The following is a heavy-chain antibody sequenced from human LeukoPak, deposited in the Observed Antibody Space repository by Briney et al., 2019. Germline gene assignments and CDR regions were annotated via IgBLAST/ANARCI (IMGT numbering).Heavy chain of an antibody. V-gene: IGHV7-4-1*02. J-gene: IGHJ5*01. D-gene: IGHD6-19*01. CDR3: ARDPYAPPSSDLQRFDS. Sequence: ASVKVSCKAAGYTFTSHGFIWLRQAPGQGLEWMGWITTSTGNPTYAQGFTGRFVFSSDTSVSTAYLQISSLRAEDTAVYYCARDPYAPPSSDLQRFDSWGQGTLVTVSS. CDR1: GYTFTSHG. CDR2: ITTSTGNP.